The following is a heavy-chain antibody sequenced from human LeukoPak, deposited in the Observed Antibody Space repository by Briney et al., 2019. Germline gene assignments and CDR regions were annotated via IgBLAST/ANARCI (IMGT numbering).Heavy chain of an antibody. CDR1: GFTFSTYA. CDR2: ISGSGRNT. J-gene: IGHJ4*02. CDR3: ARDRSALFDY. V-gene: IGHV3-23*01. D-gene: IGHD6-13*01. Sequence: GGSLRLSCAASGFTFSTYAMSWVRQAPGKGLEWVSGISGSGRNTFYADSVKGRFAISRENSKNTLYLQMNSLGAEDTAVYYCARDRSALFDYWGQGTLVTVSS.